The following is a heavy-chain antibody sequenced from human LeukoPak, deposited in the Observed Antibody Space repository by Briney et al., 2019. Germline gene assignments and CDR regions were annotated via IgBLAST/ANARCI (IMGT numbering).Heavy chain of an antibody. Sequence: GGSLRLSCAASGFTFSSYAMSWVRQAPGKGLEWVSAITSGGSTYYADSVKGRFTISRDNSKNTLYLQMNSLRAEDTAVYYCAKTIAAAGTSGRYYYYYGMDVWGQGTTVTVSS. CDR3: AKTIAAAGTSGRYYYYYGMDV. V-gene: IGHV3-23*01. CDR1: GFTFSSYA. CDR2: ITSGGST. J-gene: IGHJ6*02. D-gene: IGHD6-13*01.